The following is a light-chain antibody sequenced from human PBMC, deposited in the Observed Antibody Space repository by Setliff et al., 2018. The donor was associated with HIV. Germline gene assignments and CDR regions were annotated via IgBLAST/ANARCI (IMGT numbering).Light chain of an antibody. Sequence: QSALTQPASVSGSPGQSITISCTGTSSDVGGYNYVSWYQQHPGKAPKLMIYDVSNRPSGVSSRFSGSKSGNTASLTISGLQAEDEADYYCSSSTTGSNFVFGTGTKVTVL. CDR3: SSSTTGSNFV. CDR2: DVS. CDR1: SSDVGGYNY. J-gene: IGLJ1*01. V-gene: IGLV2-14*01.